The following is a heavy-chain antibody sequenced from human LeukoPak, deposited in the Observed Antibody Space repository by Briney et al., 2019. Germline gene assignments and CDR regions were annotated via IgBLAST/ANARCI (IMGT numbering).Heavy chain of an antibody. CDR3: ARGPMIVVAQYFQH. CDR1: GYTFTGYY. D-gene: IGHD3-22*01. J-gene: IGHJ1*01. Sequence: GASMKVSCKASGYTFTGYYMHWVRQAPGQGLEWMGWINPNSGGTNYAQKFQGRVTMTRDTSISTAYMELSRLRSDDTAVYYCARGPMIVVAQYFQHWGQGTLVTVSS. CDR2: INPNSGGT. V-gene: IGHV1-2*02.